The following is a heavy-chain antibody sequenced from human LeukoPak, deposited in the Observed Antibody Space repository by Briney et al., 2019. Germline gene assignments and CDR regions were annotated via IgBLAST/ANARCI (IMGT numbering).Heavy chain of an antibody. J-gene: IGHJ4*02. CDR2: IESDGGST. D-gene: IGHD2-8*01. CDR3: ARAYGMRL. V-gene: IGHV3-74*01. CDR1: GFTFSSYW. Sequence: PGGSLRLSCAASGFTFSSYWMHWVRQAPGKGLVWVSRIESDGGSTSYADSVKGRFTISRDNAKNTLYLQMNSLRAEDTAVYYCARAYGMRLWGQGTLVTVSS.